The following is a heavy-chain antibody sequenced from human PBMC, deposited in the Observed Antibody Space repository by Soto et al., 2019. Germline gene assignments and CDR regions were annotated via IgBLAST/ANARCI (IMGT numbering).Heavy chain of an antibody. Sequence: SETLSLTCTVSGGSISSYYWSWIRQPPGKGLEWIGYIYYSGSTHYNPSLKSRVTISIDTSKNQFSLKLSSVTAADTAVYYCARDLPSSGGSMGFYMDVWGKGTTVTVSS. J-gene: IGHJ6*03. CDR2: IYYSGST. V-gene: IGHV4-59*01. CDR3: ARDLPSSGGSMGFYMDV. D-gene: IGHD2-15*01. CDR1: GGSISSYY.